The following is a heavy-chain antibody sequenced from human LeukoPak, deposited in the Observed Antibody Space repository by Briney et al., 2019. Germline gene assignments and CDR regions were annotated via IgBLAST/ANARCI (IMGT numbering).Heavy chain of an antibody. CDR2: INTDGTVT. CDR1: GFTFSKYW. V-gene: IGHV3-74*01. J-gene: IGHJ4*02. CDR3: ATKQWLAPPPDS. Sequence: GGSLRLSCAATGFTFSKYWMLWVRQAPGRGLESVSRINTDGTVTTYADSVKGRFTVSRDNADNTMFLQMNSVRDEDTAVYYCATKQWLAPPPDSWGQGTPVTVSS. D-gene: IGHD6-19*01.